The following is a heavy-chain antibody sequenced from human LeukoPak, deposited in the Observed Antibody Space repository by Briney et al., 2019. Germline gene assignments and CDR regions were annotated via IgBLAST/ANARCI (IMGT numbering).Heavy chain of an antibody. CDR1: GFTFSSYS. V-gene: IGHV3-21*01. J-gene: IGHJ5*02. CDR2: ISSLSNYI. Sequence: PGGSLRLSCAASGFTFSSYSMNWVRQAPGKGLEWVSSISSLSNYIYYADSVKGRFTISRANAKNSLYLQMNSLRAEDTAVYYCARDQSSVAGTTYNWFDPWGQGTLVTVSS. CDR3: ARDQSSVAGTTYNWFDP. D-gene: IGHD6-19*01.